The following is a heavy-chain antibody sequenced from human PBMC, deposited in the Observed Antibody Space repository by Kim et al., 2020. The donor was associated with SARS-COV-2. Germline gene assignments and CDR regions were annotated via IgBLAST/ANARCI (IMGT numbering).Heavy chain of an antibody. Sequence: GGSLRLSCAASGFTFSSYAMSWVRQAPGKGLEWVSAISGSGGSTYYADSVKGRFTISRDNSKNTLYLQMNSLRAEDTAVYYCAKDPGLKRYCSGGSCYGYFQHWGQGTLVTVSS. J-gene: IGHJ1*01. CDR2: ISGSGGST. CDR3: AKDPGLKRYCSGGSCYGYFQH. V-gene: IGHV3-23*01. CDR1: GFTFSSYA. D-gene: IGHD2-15*01.